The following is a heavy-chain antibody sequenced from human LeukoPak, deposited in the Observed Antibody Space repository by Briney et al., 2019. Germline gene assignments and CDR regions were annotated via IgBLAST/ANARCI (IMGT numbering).Heavy chain of an antibody. J-gene: IGHJ5*02. CDR1: GYTFTDYY. Sequence: GASVKVSCKASGYTFTDYYIHWLRQAPGHGLEWMGWINPNSGGTNYAQKFRGRVTMTRDTSISTAYMELSRPTSDDTAVYYCASLPLYGSGSYYSHNWFDPWGQGTLVTVSS. D-gene: IGHD3-10*01. CDR2: INPNSGGT. CDR3: ASLPLYGSGSYYSHNWFDP. V-gene: IGHV1-2*02.